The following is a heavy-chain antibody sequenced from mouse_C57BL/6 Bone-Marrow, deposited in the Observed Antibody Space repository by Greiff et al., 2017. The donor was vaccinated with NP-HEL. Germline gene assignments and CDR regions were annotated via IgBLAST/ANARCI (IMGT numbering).Heavy chain of an antibody. CDR1: GYTFTTYP. CDR3: ARRRAMITTEFAY. Sequence: VKLMESGAELVKPGASVKMSCKASGYTFTTYPIEWMKQNHGKSLEWIGNFHPYNDDTKYNEKFKGKATLTVEKSSSTVYLELSRLTSDDSAVYYCARRRAMITTEFAYWGQGTLVTVSA. V-gene: IGHV1-47*01. CDR2: FHPYNDDT. J-gene: IGHJ3*01. D-gene: IGHD2-4*01.